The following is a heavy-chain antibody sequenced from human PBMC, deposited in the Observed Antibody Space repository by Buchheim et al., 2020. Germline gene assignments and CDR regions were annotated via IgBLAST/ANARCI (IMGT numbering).Heavy chain of an antibody. J-gene: IGHJ4*02. V-gene: IGHV3-74*01. CDR1: GFTFSSYW. D-gene: IGHD6-13*01. CDR3: ARVSSRAGIAGDY. CDR2: INGDGRST. Sequence: EVQLVESGGGLVQPGGSLRLACAASGFTFSSYWMHWVRQGPGKGLVWVSRINGDGRSTSYADSVKGGFTISRDNAKNTVYVQMDSLRAEDTAVYYCARVSSRAGIAGDYWGQGTL.